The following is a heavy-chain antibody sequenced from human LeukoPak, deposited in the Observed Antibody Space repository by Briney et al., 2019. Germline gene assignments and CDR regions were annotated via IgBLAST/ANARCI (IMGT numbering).Heavy chain of an antibody. J-gene: IGHJ4*02. CDR2: ITTTFYT. D-gene: IGHD4-23*01. CDR1: GFTFSSYS. Sequence: KSGGSLRLSCAASGFTFSSYSFNWVRQVPGKGLEWVSSITTTFYTYYTDSVKGRFTISRDNAKNSLYLQMISLRAEDTAVYYCARNLRKYGSNSEYFDYWGQGTVVTVSS. CDR3: ARNLRKYGSNSEYFDY. V-gene: IGHV3-21*01.